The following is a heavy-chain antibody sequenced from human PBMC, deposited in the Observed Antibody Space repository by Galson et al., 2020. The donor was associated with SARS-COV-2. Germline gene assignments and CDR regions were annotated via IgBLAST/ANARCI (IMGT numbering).Heavy chain of an antibody. V-gene: IGHV4-39*01. CDR1: GGSISSSSYY. J-gene: IGHJ4*02. CDR2: IYYSGST. D-gene: IGHD5-18*01. Sequence: ETSETRSLTCTVSGGSISSSSYYWGWIRQPPGKGLEWIGSIYYSGSTYYNPSLKSRVTISVDTSKNQFSLKLSSVTAADTAVYYCAKLTWIRGEFDYRGQGTLVTVSS. CDR3: AKLTWIRGEFDY.